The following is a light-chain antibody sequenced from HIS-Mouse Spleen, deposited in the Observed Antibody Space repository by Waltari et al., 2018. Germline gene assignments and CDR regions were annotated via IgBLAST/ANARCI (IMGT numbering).Light chain of an antibody. Sequence: SYELTQPPSVSVSPGQTARITCSGDALPKKYAYWYQQKSGQAPVLVSYEPSKRPSGIPGRFAGSSSWKRATLTISGAQVEDEADYYCYSTDSSGNHRVFGGGTKLTVL. CDR3: YSTDSSGNHRV. CDR2: EPS. CDR1: ALPKKY. V-gene: IGLV3-10*01. J-gene: IGLJ2*01.